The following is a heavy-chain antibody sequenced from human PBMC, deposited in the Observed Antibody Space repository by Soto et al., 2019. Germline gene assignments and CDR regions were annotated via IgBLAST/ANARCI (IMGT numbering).Heavy chain of an antibody. CDR3: ARVAGHKNARFDT. D-gene: IGHD1-1*01. CDR2: INPGSGVT. CDR1: GYSFTKYH. Sequence: ASVKVSCKASGYSFTKYHMHWVRQAPGQGLEWMGWINPGSGVTNQAQKFQGRVTMTRDTSITTTYMELNSLTSDDTAVYYCARVAGHKNARFDTWGQRALVTSPQ. V-gene: IGHV1-2*02. J-gene: IGHJ4*02.